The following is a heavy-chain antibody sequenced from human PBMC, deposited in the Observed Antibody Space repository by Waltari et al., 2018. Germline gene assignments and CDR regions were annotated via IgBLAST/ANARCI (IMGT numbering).Heavy chain of an antibody. J-gene: IGHJ5*02. CDR3: AAYSSSFDWFDP. V-gene: IGHV4-39*07. D-gene: IGHD6-13*01. CDR2: IYYSGST. CDR1: GGSISSSSYY. Sequence: QLQLQESGPGLVKPSETLSLTCTVSGGSISSSSYYWGWIRQPPGKGLEWIGSIYYSGSTNYNPSLKSRVTISVDTSKNQFSLKLSSVTAADTAVYYCAAYSSSFDWFDPWGQGTLVTVSS.